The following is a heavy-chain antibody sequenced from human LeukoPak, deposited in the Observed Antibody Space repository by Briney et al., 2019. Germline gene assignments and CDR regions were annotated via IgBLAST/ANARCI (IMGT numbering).Heavy chain of an antibody. CDR2: INPNSGGT. CDR3: AREELAYCGGDCYSGLDY. V-gene: IGHV1-2*02. J-gene: IGHJ4*02. D-gene: IGHD2-21*02. Sequence: ASVKVSCKASGYTFTSYGISWVRQAPGQGLEWIGWINPNSGGTNYAQKFQGRVTMTRDTSISTAYMELSRLRSDGTAVYYWAREELAYCGGDCYSGLDYWGQGTLVTVSS. CDR1: GYTFTSYG.